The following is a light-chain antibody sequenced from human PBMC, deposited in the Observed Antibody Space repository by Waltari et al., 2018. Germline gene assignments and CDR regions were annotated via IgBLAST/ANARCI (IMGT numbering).Light chain of an antibody. CDR1: SIHAGGYNS. CDR3: TSQSSNNVVL. V-gene: IGLV2-14*01. CDR2: DFS. J-gene: IGLJ2*01. Sequence: QSALTQPAPVSGSPGQSVTLFCTGTSIHAGGYNSVSWYQEHPGQAPRLIIYDFSDRPSGVSDRFSGSKSGNTASLTISGLQAEDEADYYCTSQSSNNVVLFGGGTKLTVL.